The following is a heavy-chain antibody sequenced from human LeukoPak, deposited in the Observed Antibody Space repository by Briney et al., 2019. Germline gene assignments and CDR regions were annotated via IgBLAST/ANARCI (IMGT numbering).Heavy chain of an antibody. V-gene: IGHV3-23*01. Sequence: GGSLRLSCAASGFPFSSYAMSWVRQAPGKGLEWVSAISGSGGSTYYADSVKGRFTNSRDNSKNTLYLQMNSLRAEDTAVYYCAKDLDGGYCSSTSFSRFDYWGQGTLVTVSS. CDR2: ISGSGGST. CDR3: AKDLDGGYCSSTSFSRFDY. J-gene: IGHJ4*02. CDR1: GFPFSSYA. D-gene: IGHD2-2*01.